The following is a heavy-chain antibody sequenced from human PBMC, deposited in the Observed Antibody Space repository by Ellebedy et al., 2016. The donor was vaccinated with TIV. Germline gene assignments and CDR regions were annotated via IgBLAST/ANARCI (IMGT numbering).Heavy chain of an antibody. CDR2: ISYDVITQ. CDR3: ANRGPRGTFSMDV. J-gene: IGHJ6*03. D-gene: IGHD3-16*01. CDR1: GFTFSSYS. Sequence: GESLKISCAASGFTFSSYSMFWVRQAPGKGLEWVALISYDVITQYYADSVKGRFTPSRDNSKNMLYLQMNSLRPEDTAVYYCANRGPRGTFSMDVWGKGTTVTVSS. V-gene: IGHV3-30*01.